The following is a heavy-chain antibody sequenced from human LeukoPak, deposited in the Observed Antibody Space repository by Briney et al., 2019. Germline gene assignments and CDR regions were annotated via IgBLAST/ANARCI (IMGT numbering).Heavy chain of an antibody. CDR1: GFTFTSHW. D-gene: IGHD5/OR15-5a*01. Sequence: GGSLRLPCVASGFTFTSHWMTWVRQAPGKGLEWVANIREDGGEIYYLDSVKGRFTISRDNAKNSLYLQMNSLRAEDTAVYYCARGVYAFDIWGQGTMVTVSS. CDR2: IREDGGEI. CDR3: ARGVYAFDI. V-gene: IGHV3-7*04. J-gene: IGHJ3*02.